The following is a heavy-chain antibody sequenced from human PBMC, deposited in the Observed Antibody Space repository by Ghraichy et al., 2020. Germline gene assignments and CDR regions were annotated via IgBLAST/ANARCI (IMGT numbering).Heavy chain of an antibody. D-gene: IGHD1-1*01. CDR2: IYYTGST. V-gene: IGHV4-59*01. Sequence: SQTLSLTCTVSGDSISGYYWSWIRQPPGKGLEWIGYIYYTGSTNYNPSLKSRVTISSDTSKNQFSLKLTSVTAADTALYYCARDRGDNVDYYYGVDVWGQGTTVTVSS. J-gene: IGHJ6*02. CDR1: GDSISGYY. CDR3: ARDRGDNVDYYYGVDV.